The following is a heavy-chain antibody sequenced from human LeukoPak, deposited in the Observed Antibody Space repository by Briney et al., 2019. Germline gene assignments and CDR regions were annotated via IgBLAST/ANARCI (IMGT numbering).Heavy chain of an antibody. CDR2: ISGSGGST. D-gene: IGHD4-17*01. V-gene: IGHV3-23*01. Sequence: GGSLRLSCAASGFTFSSYAMSWVRQAPGKGLEWVSAISGSGGSTYYADSVKGRFTISRDNSKNTLYLQMNSLRAEVTAVYYCARATPNTTVTYYYYGMDVWGQGTTVTVSS. CDR3: ARATPNTTVTYYYYGMDV. CDR1: GFTFSSYA. J-gene: IGHJ6*02.